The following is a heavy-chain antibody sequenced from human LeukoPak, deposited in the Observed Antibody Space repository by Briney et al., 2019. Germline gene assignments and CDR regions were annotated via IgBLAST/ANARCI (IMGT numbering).Heavy chain of an antibody. CDR3: ATQGTMVRGDAFDI. Sequence: GASVKVSCKASGYTFTGYYMHWVRQAPGQGLEWMGWINPNSGGTNYAQKFQGRVTMTRDTSISTAYMELSRLRSDDTAVYYCATQGTMVRGDAFDIWGQGTMVTVSS. CDR2: INPNSGGT. J-gene: IGHJ3*02. V-gene: IGHV1-2*02. CDR1: GYTFTGYY. D-gene: IGHD3-10*01.